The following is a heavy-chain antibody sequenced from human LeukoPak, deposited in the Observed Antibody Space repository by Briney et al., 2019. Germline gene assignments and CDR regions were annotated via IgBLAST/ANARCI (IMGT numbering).Heavy chain of an antibody. Sequence: SVKVSCKASGYTFTSYGISWVRQAPGQGLEWMGGIIPIFGTANYAQKFQGRVTVTADESTSTAYMELSSLRSEDTAVYYCARGETTVVTNWFDPWGQGTLVTVSS. D-gene: IGHD4-23*01. CDR2: IIPIFGTA. CDR1: GYTFTSYG. V-gene: IGHV1-69*13. J-gene: IGHJ5*02. CDR3: ARGETTVVTNWFDP.